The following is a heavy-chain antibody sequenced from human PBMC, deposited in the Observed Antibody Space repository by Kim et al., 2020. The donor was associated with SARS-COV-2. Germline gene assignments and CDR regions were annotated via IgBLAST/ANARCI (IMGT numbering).Heavy chain of an antibody. V-gene: IGHV3-53*04. J-gene: IGHJ6*02. CDR3: ARDSPYYGMDV. CDR2: ST. Sequence: STYDADSVKGRFTSSRHNSKNTLYLQMDNLRAEDTAVYYCARDSPYYGMDVWGQGTTVTVSS.